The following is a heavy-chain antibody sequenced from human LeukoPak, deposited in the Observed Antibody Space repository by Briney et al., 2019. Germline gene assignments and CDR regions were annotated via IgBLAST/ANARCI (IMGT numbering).Heavy chain of an antibody. V-gene: IGHV3-7*05. CDR2: IKQDGSEK. CDR3: ARAPAFNYFDY. J-gene: IGHJ4*02. Sequence: GGSLRLSCAASGFTFTSYWMSWVRQAPGKGLEWVANIKQDGSEKYYVDSVKGRFTISRDSAKNSLYLQMNSLRAEDTAVYYCARAPAFNYFDYRGQGTLVTVSS. CDR1: GFTFTSYW.